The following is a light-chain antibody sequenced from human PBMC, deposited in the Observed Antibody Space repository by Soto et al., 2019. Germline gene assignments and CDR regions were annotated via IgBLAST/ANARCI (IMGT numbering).Light chain of an antibody. CDR2: AAS. CDR1: QSISSY. CDR3: QQSYSTPQT. Sequence: DIQMTQSPSSLSASVGARVTITCRARQSISSYLNWYQQKPGKAPKLLIYAASSLQSGVPSRFSGSGSGTDFTLTISSLQPEDFATYYCQQSYSTPQTVGHGTKLEIK. V-gene: IGKV1-39*01. J-gene: IGKJ2*01.